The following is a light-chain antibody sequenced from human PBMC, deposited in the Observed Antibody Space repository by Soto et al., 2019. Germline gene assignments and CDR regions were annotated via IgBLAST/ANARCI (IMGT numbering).Light chain of an antibody. J-gene: IGKJ2*01. CDR2: EAS. CDR3: QQVNSYPFT. CDR1: QGIRHY. Sequence: DIQMTQSPSSLSASVGDRVTITCRASQGIRHYLAWYQQKPGKVPKLLIYEASNLQSGVPSRFRGGGSGTEFTLTISSLQPEDVATYYCQQVNSYPFTFGGGTKLEI. V-gene: IGKV1-27*01.